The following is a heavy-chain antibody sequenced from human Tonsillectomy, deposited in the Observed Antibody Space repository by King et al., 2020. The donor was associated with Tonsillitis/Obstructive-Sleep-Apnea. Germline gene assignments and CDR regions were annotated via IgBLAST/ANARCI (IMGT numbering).Heavy chain of an antibody. CDR1: GGPFSRYA. Sequence: QLVQSGAEVKKPGSSVQVSCKASGGPFSRYAISWVRPAPGHGLAWMGGIIPIFGTANYAPKFQGRVTIPADESTSTAYMELSSLRSEDTAVYYCARVLPKYYFDYWGQGTLVTVSS. CDR3: ARVLPKYYFDY. CDR2: IIPIFGTA. J-gene: IGHJ4*02. V-gene: IGHV1-69*13.